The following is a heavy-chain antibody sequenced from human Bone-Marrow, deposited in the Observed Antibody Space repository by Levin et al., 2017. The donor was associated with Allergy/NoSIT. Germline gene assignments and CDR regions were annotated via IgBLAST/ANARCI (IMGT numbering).Heavy chain of an antibody. D-gene: IGHD6-13*01. Sequence: GGSLRLSCAVSGFAASAYAMHWVRQAPGKGLEWVSIISGSGGFTYYADSVKGRFTSSRDNSRNLVHLQLNNLRPEDTAVYYCAKVRSSSSNYFDNWGRGALVTVSS. CDR1: GFAASAYA. V-gene: IGHV3-23*01. J-gene: IGHJ4*01. CDR3: AKVRSSSSNYFDN. CDR2: ISGSGGFT.